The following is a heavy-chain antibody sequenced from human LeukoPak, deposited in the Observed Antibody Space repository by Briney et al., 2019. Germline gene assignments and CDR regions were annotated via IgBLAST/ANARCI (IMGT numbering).Heavy chain of an antibody. CDR3: ARRPNIVGAKRNWFDP. CDR1: GYTFTSYD. CDR2: MNPNSGNT. Sequence: ASVKVSCKASGYTFTSYDINWVRQATGQGLEWMGWMNPNSGNTGYAQKFQGRVTMTRNTSISTAYMELSSLRSEDTAVYYCARRPNIVGAKRNWFDPWGQGTLVTVSS. V-gene: IGHV1-8*01. D-gene: IGHD1-26*01. J-gene: IGHJ5*02.